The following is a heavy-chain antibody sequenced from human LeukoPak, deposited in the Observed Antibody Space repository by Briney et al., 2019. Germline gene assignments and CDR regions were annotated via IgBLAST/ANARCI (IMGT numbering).Heavy chain of an antibody. CDR2: IYYRWNT. D-gene: IGHD1-1*01. CDR1: GDSVSIYY. Sequence: KPSETLSLTCTVSGDSVSIYYWSWIRQPPGKGLEWIGYIYYRWNTNYNPSLKSRVTMAVDTSKNQFSLKVSSVTAADTAVYYCARAGNNWSFDYWGQGTLVTVSS. CDR3: ARAGNNWSFDY. V-gene: IGHV4-59*02. J-gene: IGHJ4*02.